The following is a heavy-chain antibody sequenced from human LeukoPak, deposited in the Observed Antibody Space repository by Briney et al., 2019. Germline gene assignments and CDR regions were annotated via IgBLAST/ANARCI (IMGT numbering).Heavy chain of an antibody. V-gene: IGHV4-39*01. CDR3: ARPVSMVRGVRPDWFDP. Sequence: SETLSLTCTVSGGSISSSSYYWGWIRQPPGKGLEWIGSIYYSGSTYYNPSLKSRVTISVDTSKNQFSLKLSSVTAADTAVYYCARPVSMVRGVRPDWFDPWGQGTLVTVSS. J-gene: IGHJ5*02. CDR1: GGSISSSSYY. D-gene: IGHD3-10*01. CDR2: IYYSGST.